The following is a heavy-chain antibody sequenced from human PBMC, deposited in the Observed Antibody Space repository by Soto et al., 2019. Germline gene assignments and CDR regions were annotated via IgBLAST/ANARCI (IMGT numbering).Heavy chain of an antibody. D-gene: IGHD3-10*01. CDR3: ARVRTGCFDY. J-gene: IGHJ4*02. CDR2: IYYSGST. CDR1: GGSISSSRYY. V-gene: IGHV4-39*01. Sequence: PSQTLSLTCTVSGGSISSSRYYWGWIRQPPGKGLEWIGSIYYSGSTYYNPSLKSRVTISVDTSKNQFSLKLSSVTAADTAVYYCARVRTGCFDYWGQGTLVTVSS.